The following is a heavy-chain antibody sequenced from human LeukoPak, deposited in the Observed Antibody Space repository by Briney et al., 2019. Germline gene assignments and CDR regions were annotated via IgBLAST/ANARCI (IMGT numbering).Heavy chain of an antibody. Sequence: GASVKVSCKASGYTFTSYAMNWVRQAPGQGLEWMGWINTNTGNPTYAQGFTGRFVFSLDTSVSTAYLQISSLKAEDTAVYYCARDLRRYDFWSGYYTQDDAFDIWGQGTMVTVSS. V-gene: IGHV7-4-1*02. J-gene: IGHJ3*02. CDR1: GYTFTSYA. D-gene: IGHD3-3*01. CDR2: INTNTGNP. CDR3: ARDLRRYDFWSGYYTQDDAFDI.